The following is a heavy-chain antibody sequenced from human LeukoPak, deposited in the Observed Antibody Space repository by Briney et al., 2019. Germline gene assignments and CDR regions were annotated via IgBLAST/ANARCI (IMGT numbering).Heavy chain of an antibody. J-gene: IGHJ5*02. CDR3: ARDSGSSSPTGWFDP. CDR2: INHSGST. Sequence: PSETLSLTCAVYGGSFSGYYWSWIRQPPGKGLEWIGEINHSGSTNYNPSLKSRVTISVDTSKNQFSLKLSSVTAADTAVYYCARDSGSSSPTGWFDPWGQGTLVTVSS. D-gene: IGHD6-13*01. V-gene: IGHV4-34*01. CDR1: GGSFSGYY.